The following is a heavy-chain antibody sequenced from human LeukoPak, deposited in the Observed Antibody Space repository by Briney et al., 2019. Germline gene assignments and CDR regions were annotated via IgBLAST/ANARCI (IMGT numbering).Heavy chain of an antibody. D-gene: IGHD2-21*02. CDR2: IWYDGSNK. V-gene: IGHV3-33*08. CDR1: GFTFSSYG. Sequence: GGSLRLSCAASGFTFSSYGMHWVRQAPGKGLEWVAVIWYDGSNKYYADSVKGRFTISRDNSKNTLYLQMNSLRAEDTAVYYCARIYCSGDCYSRDYYYGMDVWGQGTTVTVSS. J-gene: IGHJ6*02. CDR3: ARIYCSGDCYSRDYYYGMDV.